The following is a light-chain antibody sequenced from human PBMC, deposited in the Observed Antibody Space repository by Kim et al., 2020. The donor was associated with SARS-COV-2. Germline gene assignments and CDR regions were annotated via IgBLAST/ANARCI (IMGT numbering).Light chain of an antibody. Sequence: QSALTQPRSVSGSPGQSVTISCTGTSSDVCGYNYVSWYQQHPGKAPKLMIYDVSKRPSGVPDRFSGSKSGNTASLTISGLQAEDEADYYCCSYAGSYTSLFGGGTQLTVL. CDR3: CSYAGSYTSL. J-gene: IGLJ2*01. CDR1: SSDVCGYNY. V-gene: IGLV2-11*01. CDR2: DVS.